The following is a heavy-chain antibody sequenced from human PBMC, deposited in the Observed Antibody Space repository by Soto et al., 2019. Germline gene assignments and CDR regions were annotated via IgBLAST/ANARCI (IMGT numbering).Heavy chain of an antibody. D-gene: IGHD3-22*01. CDR2: ISSSGSTI. V-gene: IGHV3-11*04. Sequence: GGSLRLSCAASGFTFSDYYMSWIRQAPGKGLEWVSYISSSGSTIYYADSVKGRFTISRDNAKNSLYLQMSSLRVEDTAVYYCARGDYYDTSGPFSDAFDIWGQGTMVTVSS. J-gene: IGHJ3*02. CDR3: ARGDYYDTSGPFSDAFDI. CDR1: GFTFSDYY.